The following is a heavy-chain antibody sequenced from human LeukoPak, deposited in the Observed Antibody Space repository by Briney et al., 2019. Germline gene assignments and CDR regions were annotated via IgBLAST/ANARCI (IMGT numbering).Heavy chain of an antibody. CDR2: IYYSGST. V-gene: IGHV4-31*03. CDR1: GGSISSGGYY. CDR3: ARDRIAVATDY. D-gene: IGHD6-19*01. J-gene: IGHJ4*02. Sequence: SETLSLTCTVSGGSISSGGYYWSWIRQHPGKGLEWIGYIYYSGSTYYNPSLKSRVTISVDTSKNQFSLKLSSVTAADTAVYYCARDRIAVATDYWGQGTLVTVSS.